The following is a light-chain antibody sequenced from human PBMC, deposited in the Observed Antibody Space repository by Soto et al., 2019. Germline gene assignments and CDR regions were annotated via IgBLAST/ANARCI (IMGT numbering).Light chain of an antibody. CDR1: QSVSTW. J-gene: IGKJ1*01. V-gene: IGKV1-5*01. CDR2: DAS. Sequence: DIQLTQSPSTLSVPVGDRVTITCRASQSVSTWLAWYQQKPGKAPKLLVYDASSLETWTPSRFSASGSGTEFTLTISSLQPVDSATYYCQQYYTYSPTTFDQGTRVEVK. CDR3: QQYYTYSPTT.